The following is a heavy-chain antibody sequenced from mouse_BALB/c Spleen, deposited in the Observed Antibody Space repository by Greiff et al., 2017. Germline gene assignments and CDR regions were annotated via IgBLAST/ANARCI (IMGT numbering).Heavy chain of an antibody. J-gene: IGHJ4*01. Sequence: VQLQQSGAELVKPGPSVSCSCRASGYTFTSYYRYGVKQRLGQGLEWIGEIIPSNGGTNFNEKFKSKATLTVDKSSSTAYMQLSSLTSEDSAVYYCTSGWLLGAMDYWGQGTSVTVSS. CDR3: TSGWLLGAMDY. V-gene: IGHV1S81*02. CDR1: GYTFTSYY. D-gene: IGHD2-3*01. CDR2: IIPSNGGT.